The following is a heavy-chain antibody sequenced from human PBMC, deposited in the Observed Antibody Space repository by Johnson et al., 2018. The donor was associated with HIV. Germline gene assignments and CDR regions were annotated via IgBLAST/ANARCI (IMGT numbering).Heavy chain of an antibody. CDR3: ARGSYDGDAFDV. CDR1: GFTFNNYD. D-gene: IGHD3-10*01. J-gene: IGHJ3*01. V-gene: IGHV3-13*01. CDR2: IGTTGDV. Sequence: MLLVESGGGLVQPGESLRLSCAGSGFTFNNYDMHWVRQSTGKGLEWVSGIGTTGDVFYAGSVKDRFPISRDNAKDSLYLDMKSLRAGDTALYFCARGSYDGDAFDVWGRGTMVTVSS.